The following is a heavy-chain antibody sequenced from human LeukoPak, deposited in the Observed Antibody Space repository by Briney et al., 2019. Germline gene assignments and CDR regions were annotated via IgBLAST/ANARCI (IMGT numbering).Heavy chain of an antibody. J-gene: IGHJ4*02. V-gene: IGHV1-69*05. CDR3: ARDRGAHFDY. Sequence: GASVKVSCKASGYTFTSYGISWVRQAPGQGLEWMGGIIPIFGTANYAQKFQGRVTITTDESTSTAYMELSSLRSEDTAVYYCARDRGAHFDYWGQGTLVTVSS. CDR1: GYTFTSYG. CDR2: IIPIFGTA.